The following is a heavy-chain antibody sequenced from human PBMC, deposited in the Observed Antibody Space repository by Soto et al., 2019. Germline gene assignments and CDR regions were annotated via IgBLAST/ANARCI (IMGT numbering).Heavy chain of an antibody. Sequence: SVKVSCKASGGTFSSYAISWVRQAPGQGLEWMGGIIPIFGTANYAQKFQGRVTITADESTSTAYMELSSLRSEDTAVYYCARNTYYDFWSGYPEYYYYGMDVWGQGTTVTVSS. CDR1: GGTFSSYA. V-gene: IGHV1-69*13. J-gene: IGHJ6*02. CDR3: ARNTYYDFWSGYPEYYYYGMDV. CDR2: IIPIFGTA. D-gene: IGHD3-3*01.